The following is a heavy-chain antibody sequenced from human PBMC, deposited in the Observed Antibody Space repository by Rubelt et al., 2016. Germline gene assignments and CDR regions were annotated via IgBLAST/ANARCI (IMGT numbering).Heavy chain of an antibody. CDR3: GQGLYDAFDM. V-gene: IGHV4-34*02. Sequence: QVQLQQWGAGLLKPSETLSLICAVYGASFSDYYWTWIRQPPGKGLEWIGEISHSGTTYSNPSLKSRVTISVDTSRDQFSLKLNSMTAADTAVYYCGQGLYDAFDMWGQGKMVSVSS. D-gene: IGHD2-15*01. CDR1: GASFSDYY. J-gene: IGHJ3*02. CDR2: ISHSGTT.